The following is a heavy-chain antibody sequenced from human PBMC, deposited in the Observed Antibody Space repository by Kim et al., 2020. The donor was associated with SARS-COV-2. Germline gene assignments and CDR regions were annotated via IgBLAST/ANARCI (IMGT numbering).Heavy chain of an antibody. CDR3: AKDLAARTSEMNYYYYGMDV. Sequence: GGSLRLSCAASGFTFDDYAMHWVRQAPGKGLEWVSLISGDGGSTYYADSVKGRFTISRDNSKNSLYLQMNSLRTEDTALYYCAKDLAARTSEMNYYYYGMDVWGQGTTFTVSS. J-gene: IGHJ6*02. V-gene: IGHV3-43*02. D-gene: IGHD6-6*01. CDR1: GFTFDDYA. CDR2: ISGDGGST.